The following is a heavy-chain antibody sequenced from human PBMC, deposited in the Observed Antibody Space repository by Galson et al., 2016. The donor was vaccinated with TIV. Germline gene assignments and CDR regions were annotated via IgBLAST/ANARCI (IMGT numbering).Heavy chain of an antibody. CDR1: GFLFGSYA. J-gene: IGHJ6*03. CDR3: AKEAVTGYYFYYMDV. CDR2: ITGPLGTT. V-gene: IGHV3-23*01. D-gene: IGHD2-21*02. Sequence: SLRLSCAASGFLFGSYAMNWVRQAPGKGLEWVSSITGPLGTTYYADSVKGRFIVSRGNPKNTLYLQMNSLRAEDTAVHYCAKEAVTGYYFYYMDVWGKGTTVTVSS.